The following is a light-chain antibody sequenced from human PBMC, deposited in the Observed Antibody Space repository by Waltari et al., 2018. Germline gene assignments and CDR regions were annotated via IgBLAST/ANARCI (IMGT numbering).Light chain of an antibody. CDR1: SSAFGGYNY. CDR3: SSYAGDITLL. CDR2: EVS. J-gene: IGLJ1*01. Sequence: QSALTQPATVSGSPGQSITISCTGTSSAFGGYNYVSWYQQHPGKAPKLIISEVSNRPSGVSNRFSGSKAGNTASLTISGLQTEDEADYYCSSYAGDITLLFGTGTKVSVL. V-gene: IGLV2-14*01.